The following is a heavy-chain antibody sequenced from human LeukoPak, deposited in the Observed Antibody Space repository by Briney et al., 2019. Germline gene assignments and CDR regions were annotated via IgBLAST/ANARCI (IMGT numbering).Heavy chain of an antibody. V-gene: IGHV3-23*01. CDR3: ARALGGSYFSFDY. D-gene: IGHD1-26*01. CDR2: ISDSGDST. CDR1: AFTLNNYG. J-gene: IGHJ4*02. Sequence: GGSLRLSCTASAFTLNNYGMNWVRQAPGKGLEWVSAISDSGDSTYYADSVKGRFTISRDNAKNSLYLQMNSLRAEDTAVYYCARALGGSYFSFDYWGQGTLVTVSS.